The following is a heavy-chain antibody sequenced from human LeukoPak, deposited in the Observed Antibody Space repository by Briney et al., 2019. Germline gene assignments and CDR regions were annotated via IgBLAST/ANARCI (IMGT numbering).Heavy chain of an antibody. CDR1: GGTFSSYA. V-gene: IGHV1-69*04. J-gene: IGHJ5*02. Sequence: SVKVSCKASGGTFSSYAISWVRQAPGQGLEWMGRIIPILGIANYAQKFQGRVTITADKSTGTAYMELSSLRSEDTAVYYCAREIKRVTYYYDSSGYDTWGQGTLVTVSS. D-gene: IGHD3-22*01. CDR2: IIPILGIA. CDR3: AREIKRVTYYYDSSGYDT.